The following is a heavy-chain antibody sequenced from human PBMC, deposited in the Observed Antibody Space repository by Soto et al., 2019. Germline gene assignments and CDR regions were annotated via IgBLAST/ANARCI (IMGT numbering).Heavy chain of an antibody. V-gene: IGHV3-21*01. CDR2: ISSSSSYI. CDR1: GFTFSSYS. J-gene: IGHJ4*02. Sequence: GGSLRLSCAASGFTFSSYSMNWVRQAPGKGLEWVSSISSSSSYIYYADSVKGRFTISRDNAKNSLYLQMNSLRAEDTAVYYCARDRDGPLVVPAAIDYWGQGTLVTVSS. CDR3: ARDRDGPLVVPAAIDY. D-gene: IGHD2-2*01.